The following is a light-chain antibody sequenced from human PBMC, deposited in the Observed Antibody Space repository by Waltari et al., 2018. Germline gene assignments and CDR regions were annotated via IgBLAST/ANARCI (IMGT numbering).Light chain of an antibody. J-gene: IGKJ1*01. Sequence: DIQMTQSPSSLSASVGDRVTITCRASQSISSYLNWYQQKPGKAPKLLIYAESSLQSGVPSSFSGSGSGTDFTLTISSLQPEDFATYYCQQSYSTLWTFGQGTKVEIK. CDR1: QSISSY. V-gene: IGKV1-39*01. CDR3: QQSYSTLWT. CDR2: AES.